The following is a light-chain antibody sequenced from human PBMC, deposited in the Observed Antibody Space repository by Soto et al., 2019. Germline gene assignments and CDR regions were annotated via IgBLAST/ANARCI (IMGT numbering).Light chain of an antibody. CDR1: QSVSGNY. CDR2: GSS. Sequence: EIVLTQSPGTLSLSPGERATLSCRASQSVSGNYLAWYQQKPGQSPRLLIYGSSDRSTGIPDRFSGSGSGTDFTLTITRVEHEDFAVYYCQQYGSSPPYTFGQGTKLEIK. J-gene: IGKJ2*01. CDR3: QQYGSSPPYT. V-gene: IGKV3-20*01.